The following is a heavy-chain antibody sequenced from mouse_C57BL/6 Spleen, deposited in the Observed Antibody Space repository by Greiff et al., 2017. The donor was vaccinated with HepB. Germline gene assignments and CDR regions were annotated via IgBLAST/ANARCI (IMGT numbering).Heavy chain of an antibody. Sequence: EVKLVESGGDLVKPGGSLKLSCAASGFTFSSYGMSWVRQTPDKRLEWVATISSGGSYTYYPDSVKGRFTISRDNAKNTLYLQMSSLKSEDTAMYYCARGGNFDYWGQGTTLTVSS. CDR2: ISSGGSYT. CDR1: GFTFSSYG. J-gene: IGHJ2*01. V-gene: IGHV5-6*02. CDR3: ARGGNFDY.